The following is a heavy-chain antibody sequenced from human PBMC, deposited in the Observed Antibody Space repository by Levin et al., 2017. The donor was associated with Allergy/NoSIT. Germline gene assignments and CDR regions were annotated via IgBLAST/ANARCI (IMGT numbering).Heavy chain of an antibody. CDR1: GYTFTGYY. D-gene: IGHD3-10*01. V-gene: IGHV1-2*02. J-gene: IGHJ6*03. CDR2: INPNSGGT. Sequence: PVASVKVSCKASGYTFTGYYMHWVRQAPGQGLEWMGWINPNSGGTNYAQKFQGRVTMTRDTSISTAYMELSRLRSDDTAVYFCARVDGARFGDALNYMDVWGKGTTVTVSS. CDR3: ARVDGARFGDALNYMDV.